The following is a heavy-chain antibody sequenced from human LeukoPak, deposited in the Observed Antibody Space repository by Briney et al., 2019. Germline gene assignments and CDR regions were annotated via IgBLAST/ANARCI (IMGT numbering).Heavy chain of an antibody. V-gene: IGHV3-21*01. CDR2: ISSSSSYI. CDR1: GFTFSSYS. Sequence: GGSLRLSCAASGFTFSSYSMNWVRQAPGKGLEWVSSISSSSSYIYYADSVKGRFTISRDNAKNSLYLQMNSLRAEDTAVCYCARSPPGGRYYFDYWGQGTLVTVSS. J-gene: IGHJ4*02. CDR3: ARSPPGGRYYFDY. D-gene: IGHD3-16*01.